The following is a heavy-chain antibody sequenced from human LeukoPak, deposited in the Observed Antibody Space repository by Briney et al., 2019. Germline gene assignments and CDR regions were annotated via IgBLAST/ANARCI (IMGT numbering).Heavy chain of an antibody. D-gene: IGHD5-24*01. CDR2: VSGSGGNT. V-gene: IGHV3-23*01. CDR3: AKDSRDGYNYVNWYFDL. Sequence: GGSLRLSCAASGFTFSSCAMTWVRQAPGKGLEWVSGVSGSGGNTYYADSVKGRFTISRDNSKNTLYLQMNSLRAEDTAVYYCAKDSRDGYNYVNWYFDLWGRGTLVTVSS. J-gene: IGHJ2*01. CDR1: GFTFSSCA.